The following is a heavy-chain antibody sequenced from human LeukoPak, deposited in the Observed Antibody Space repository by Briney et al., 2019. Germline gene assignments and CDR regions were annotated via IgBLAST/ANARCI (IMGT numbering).Heavy chain of an antibody. J-gene: IGHJ6*02. CDR3: ARVPPYSSGLGALLYGMDV. Sequence: GGSVRLFCAASGFTFSSYWVSWVRQAPGKGLEWVANIKQDGSEKYYVDSVKGRFTISRDNAKNSLYLQMNSLRAEDTAVYYCARVPPYSSGLGALLYGMDVWGQGTTVTVSS. CDR2: IKQDGSEK. V-gene: IGHV3-7*01. CDR1: GFTFSSYW. D-gene: IGHD6-19*01.